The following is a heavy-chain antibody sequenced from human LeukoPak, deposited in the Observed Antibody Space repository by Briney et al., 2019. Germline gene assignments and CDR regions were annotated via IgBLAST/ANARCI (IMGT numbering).Heavy chain of an antibody. D-gene: IGHD4-17*01. CDR3: AREDYNDSGWYFDL. CDR1: GFTFSSHW. V-gene: IGHV3-74*01. CDR2: IKTDGSRT. Sequence: GSLRLSCAASGFTFSSHWMHWVSRAPGKGLVWVSRIKTDGSRTTYADSVKGRFTISRDNAKNTLYLQMNSLRAEDTAVYYCAREDYNDSGWYFDLWGRGTLVTVSS. J-gene: IGHJ2*01.